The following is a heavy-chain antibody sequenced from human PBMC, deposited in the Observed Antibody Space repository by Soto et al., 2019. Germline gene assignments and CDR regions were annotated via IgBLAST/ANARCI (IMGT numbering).Heavy chain of an antibody. Sequence: ASVKVSCKASGFTFTSSAMQWVRQARGQRLEWIGWIVVGSGNTNYAQKFQERVTITRDMSTSTAYMELSSLRSEDTAVYYCAASMWGVPAAIDYWGQGTLVTVSS. CDR2: IVVGSGNT. V-gene: IGHV1-58*02. J-gene: IGHJ4*02. CDR1: GFTFTSSA. D-gene: IGHD2-2*01. CDR3: AASMWGVPAAIDY.